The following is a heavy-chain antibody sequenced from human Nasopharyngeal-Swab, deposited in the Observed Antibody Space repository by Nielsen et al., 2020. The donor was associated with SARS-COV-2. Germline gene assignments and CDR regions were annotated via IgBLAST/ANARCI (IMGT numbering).Heavy chain of an antibody. CDR2: INPSGGST. Sequence: WVRQAPGQGLEWMVIINPSGGSTSYAQKLQGRVTMTRDTSTSTVYMELSSLRSEDTAVYYCARDKSMIVVVITTHPYGMDVWGQGTTVTVSS. J-gene: IGHJ6*02. CDR3: ARDKSMIVVVITTHPYGMDV. D-gene: IGHD3-22*01. V-gene: IGHV1-46*01.